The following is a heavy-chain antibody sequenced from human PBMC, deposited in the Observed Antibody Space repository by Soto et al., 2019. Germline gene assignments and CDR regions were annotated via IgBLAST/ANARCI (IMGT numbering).Heavy chain of an antibody. CDR2: IKPDGTIT. D-gene: IGHD2-21*02. V-gene: IGHV3-74*01. CDR3: VRDGDGLTTYDY. J-gene: IGHJ4*02. CDR1: GFTFSSYW. Sequence: EVQLVESGGGLVQPGGSLRLSCAASGFTFSSYWINWVRQVPGKGLVWVSGIKPDGTITQYADSVKGRFTISRDNAKNTVYLQMNSLRAEDTAVYHCVRDGDGLTTYDYWGQGTLVTVSS.